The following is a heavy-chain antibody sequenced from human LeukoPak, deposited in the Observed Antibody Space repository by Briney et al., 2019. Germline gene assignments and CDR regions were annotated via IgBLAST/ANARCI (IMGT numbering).Heavy chain of an antibody. CDR2: INPNSGGT. CDR3: ATSSLRYFDWLIPDEGNWFDP. Sequence: ASVKVSCKASGYTFTGYYMHWARQAPGQGLEWMGWINPNSGGTNYAQKFQGRVTMTRDTSINTAYMELSRLRSDDTAVYYCATSSLRYFDWLIPDEGNWFDPWGQGTLLTVSS. V-gene: IGHV1-2*02. CDR1: GYTFTGYY. J-gene: IGHJ5*02. D-gene: IGHD3-9*01.